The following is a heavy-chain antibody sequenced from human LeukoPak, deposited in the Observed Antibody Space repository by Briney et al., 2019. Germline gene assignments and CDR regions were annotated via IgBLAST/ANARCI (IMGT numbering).Heavy chain of an antibody. CDR2: IYSGGST. J-gene: IGHJ3*02. Sequence: GGSLRLSCAASGFTVSSNYMSWVRQAAGKGLEWVSVIYSGGSTYYADSVKGRFTISRDNSKNTLYLQMNSLRAEDTAVYYCARDGRSHTYYYGSGSYYMAPIDAFDIWGQGTMVTVSS. CDR3: ARDGRSHTYYYGSGSYYMAPIDAFDI. V-gene: IGHV3-66*01. CDR1: GFTVSSNY. D-gene: IGHD3-10*01.